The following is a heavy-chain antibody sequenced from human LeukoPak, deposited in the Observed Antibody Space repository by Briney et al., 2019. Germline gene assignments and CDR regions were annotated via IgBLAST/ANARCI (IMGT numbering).Heavy chain of an antibody. D-gene: IGHD3-22*01. CDR3: ARGGRGSAAVVAARSFDI. CDR2: TYTGGNS. CDR1: GFTVSSTH. V-gene: IGHV3-53*01. Sequence: GGSLRLSCAASGFTVSSTHMVWVRQAPGKGLEWVSVTYTGGNSYYAGSVKGRFIISRDISKNTLYLQMNSLRAEDSALYYCARGGRGSAAVVAARSFDIWGQGTMVTVSS. J-gene: IGHJ3*02.